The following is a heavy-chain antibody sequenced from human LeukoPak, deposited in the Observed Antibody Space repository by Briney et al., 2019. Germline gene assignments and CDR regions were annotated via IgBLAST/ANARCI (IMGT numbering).Heavy chain of an antibody. CDR1: GFTFSSYG. D-gene: IGHD5-18*01. CDR2: ISYDGSNK. CDR3: EKRSYGSD. Sequence: GGSLRLSCAASGFTFSSYGMHWVRQAPGKGLEWVAVISYDGSNKYYADSVKGRFTISRDNSKNTLYLQMNSLRAEDTAVYYCEKRSYGSDWGQGTLVTVSS. J-gene: IGHJ4*02. V-gene: IGHV3-30*18.